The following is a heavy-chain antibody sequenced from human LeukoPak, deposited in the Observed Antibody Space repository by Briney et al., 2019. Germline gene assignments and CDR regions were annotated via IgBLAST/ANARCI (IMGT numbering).Heavy chain of an antibody. D-gene: IGHD6-13*01. Sequence: SQTLSLTCAISGDRVSSNSAAWNWIRQSPSIGLDWLGRTYYRSKWYNDYAVSVKSRITISPDTSKNQFSLQLNSVTPEDTAVYYCARDRWSYYFDYWGQGTLVTVSS. CDR2: TYYRSKWYN. V-gene: IGHV6-1*01. CDR1: GDRVSSNSAA. J-gene: IGHJ4*02. CDR3: ARDRWSYYFDY.